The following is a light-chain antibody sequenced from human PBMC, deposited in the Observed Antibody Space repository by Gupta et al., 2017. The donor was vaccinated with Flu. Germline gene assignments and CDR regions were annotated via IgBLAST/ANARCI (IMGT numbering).Light chain of an antibody. CDR1: QSISSY. V-gene: IGKV1-39*01. CDR2: DAS. J-gene: IGKJ2*01. CDR3: QQSHTLPYT. Sequence: DIQMTHSPSSLAASVGDRVTILCRESQSISSYLLWFQQKPGKDPSLLIYDASTLQDGVQSRFSGSGFGTQFTLTIASLRPEDCATYYCQQSHTLPYTFGQGTKLQI.